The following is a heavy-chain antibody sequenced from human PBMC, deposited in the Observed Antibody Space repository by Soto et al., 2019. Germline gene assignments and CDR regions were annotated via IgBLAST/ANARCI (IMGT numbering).Heavy chain of an antibody. V-gene: IGHV3-7*05. CDR2: IKQDGSEK. CDR3: ARDLRYSSGGNYYYYGMDV. Sequence: PGGSLRLSGAASGFTFSSYWMRWVRQAPGKGLEWVANIKQDGSEKYYVDSVKGRFTISRDNAKNSLYLQMNSLRAEDTAVYYCARDLRYSSGGNYYYYGMDVWGQGTTVTVSS. J-gene: IGHJ6*02. CDR1: GFTFSSYW. D-gene: IGHD6-19*01.